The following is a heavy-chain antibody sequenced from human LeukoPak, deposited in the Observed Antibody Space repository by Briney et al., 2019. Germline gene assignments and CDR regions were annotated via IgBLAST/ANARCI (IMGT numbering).Heavy chain of an antibody. CDR1: GFTFGDYA. CDR3: SRGGKVSYYYNSGYPDY. J-gene: IGHJ4*02. Sequence: PGGSLRLSCTASGFTFGDYAMSWVRQAPGKGLEWVGFIRSKAYGGTTEYAASVKGRFTISRDDSKSIAYLQINSLKTEDTAVFYCSRGGKVSYYYNSGYPDYWGQGTLVTVSS. V-gene: IGHV3-49*04. D-gene: IGHD3-22*01. CDR2: IRSKAYGGTT.